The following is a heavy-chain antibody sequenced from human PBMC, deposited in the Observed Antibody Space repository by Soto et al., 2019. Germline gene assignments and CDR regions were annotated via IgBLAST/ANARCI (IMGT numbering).Heavy chain of an antibody. D-gene: IGHD3-10*01. CDR1: GASISSYY. CDR3: AGQPTAGSYYDLGSYYYYYAMDV. CDR2: IYNSGST. J-gene: IGHJ6*02. V-gene: IGHV4-59*08. Sequence: SETLSLTCTVSGASISSYYWSWIRQPPGKGLEWIGYIYNSGSTNYNPSLKSRVTISVDTSKNQFSLKLSSVTAADTAVYYCAGQPTAGSYYDLGSYYYYYAMDVWGQGTTVTVSS.